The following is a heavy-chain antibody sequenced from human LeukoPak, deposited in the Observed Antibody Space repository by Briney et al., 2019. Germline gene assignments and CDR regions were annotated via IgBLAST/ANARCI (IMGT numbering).Heavy chain of an antibody. CDR2: IYTSGST. J-gene: IGHJ4*02. CDR1: GGSFSGYY. D-gene: IGHD3-10*01. Sequence: SETLSLTCAVYGGSFSGYYWSWIRQPPGKGLEWIGRIYTSGSTNYNPSLKSRVTISVDTSKNQFSLKLSSVTAADTAVYYCARGGVEWFGELLSYYFDYWGQGTLVTVSS. V-gene: IGHV4-59*10. CDR3: ARGGVEWFGELLSYYFDY.